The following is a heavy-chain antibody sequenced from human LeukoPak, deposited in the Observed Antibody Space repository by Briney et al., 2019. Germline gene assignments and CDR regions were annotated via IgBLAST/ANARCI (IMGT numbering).Heavy chain of an antibody. V-gene: IGHV3-48*01. CDR1: GFTFSSYS. CDR2: ISSSSSTI. CDR3: ARPYDY. Sequence: PGGSLRLSCAASGFTFSSYSMNWVRQAPGKGLEWVSYISSSSSTIYYADSVKGRFTISRDNAKNSLYLQMNSLRAEDTAVYCCARPYDYWGQGTLVTVSS. J-gene: IGHJ4*02.